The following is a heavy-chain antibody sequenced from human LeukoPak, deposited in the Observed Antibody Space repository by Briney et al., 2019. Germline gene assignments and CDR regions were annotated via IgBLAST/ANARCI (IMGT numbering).Heavy chain of an antibody. CDR2: INTYNGNT. Sequence: ASVKVSCKAPGYTFTSYGISWVRQAPGQGLEWMGWINTYNGNTDYAQKLQGRVTMTTDTSTSTAYMELRSLRSDDTAVYYCARDARYYYDSSGYYARGEADYWGQGTLVTVSS. D-gene: IGHD3-22*01. CDR3: ARDARYYYDSSGYYARGEADY. J-gene: IGHJ4*02. V-gene: IGHV1-18*01. CDR1: GYTFTSYG.